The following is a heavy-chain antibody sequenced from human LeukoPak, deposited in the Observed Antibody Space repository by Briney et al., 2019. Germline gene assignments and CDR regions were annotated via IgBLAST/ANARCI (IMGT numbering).Heavy chain of an antibody. CDR2: IYYSGST. Sequence: LETLSLTCTVSGGSISSYYWSWIRQPPGKGLEWIGYIYYSGSTNYNPSLKSRVTISVDTSKNQFSLKLSSVTAADTAVYYCAGCDGYSGYDCWFDPWGQGTLVTVSS. CDR1: GGSISSYY. V-gene: IGHV4-59*08. J-gene: IGHJ5*02. CDR3: AGCDGYSGYDCWFDP. D-gene: IGHD5-12*01.